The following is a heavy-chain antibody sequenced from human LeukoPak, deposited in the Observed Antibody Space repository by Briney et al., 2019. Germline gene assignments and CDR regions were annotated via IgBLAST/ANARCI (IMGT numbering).Heavy chain of an antibody. CDR3: VRDEWFGEYAY. CDR2: IRFDGSQT. CDR1: GFTFDIYG. Sequence: GGSLRLSCAPSGFTFDIYGMHWVRQAPGKGLDWVAFIRFDGSQTHYADSVKGRFSISRDNSKNTMYLQMSSLRDEDTAVYYCVRDEWFGEYAYWGQGTLVTVSS. V-gene: IGHV3-30*02. J-gene: IGHJ4*02. D-gene: IGHD3-10*01.